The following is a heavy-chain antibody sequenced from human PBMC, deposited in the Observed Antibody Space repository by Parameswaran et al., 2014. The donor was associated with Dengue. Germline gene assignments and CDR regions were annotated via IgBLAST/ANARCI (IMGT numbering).Heavy chain of an antibody. V-gene: IGHV4-59*01. CDR3: SRDNGILTAHFEY. Sequence: RWIRQPPGKGLEWIAHIYYNGSTNYNPSLKSRVTISVDTSKNQFSLILSSVTAADTAVYYCSRDNGILTAHFEYWGQGRMVTVSS. D-gene: IGHD3-9*01. CDR2: IYYNGST. J-gene: IGHJ4*02.